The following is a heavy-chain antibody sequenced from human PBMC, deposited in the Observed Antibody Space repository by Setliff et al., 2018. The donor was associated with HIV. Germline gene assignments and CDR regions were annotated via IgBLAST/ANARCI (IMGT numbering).Heavy chain of an antibody. J-gene: IGHJ4*02. CDR2: IHDTDGGT. D-gene: IGHD1-1*01. V-gene: IGHV3-23*01. CDR1: GFPFSSYA. Sequence: GSLRLSCGAFGFPFSSYAMSWVRQAPGKGLEWVSTIHDTDGGTYYTDSVKGRFTIGRDNSKNTLFLQLNTLRPEDTAVYYCASARIPTGGTSTSLDCWGQGALVTVSS. CDR3: ASARIPTGGTSTSLDC.